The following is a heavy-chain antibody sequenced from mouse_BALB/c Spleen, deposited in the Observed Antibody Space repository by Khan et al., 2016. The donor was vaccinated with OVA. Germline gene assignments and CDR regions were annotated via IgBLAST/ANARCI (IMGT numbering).Heavy chain of an antibody. D-gene: IGHD1-1*01. J-gene: IGHJ3*01. CDR3: ARLAYYYDSEGFAY. Sequence: EVELVESGGDLAKPGGSLKLSCAASGFTFSTYGMSWVRQTPDKRLEWVATVSTGGGYTYSPDSVKGRFTISRDTAKNTLYMQMSSLKSEDTAMFYCARLAYYYDSEGFAYWGQGTLVTVSA. CDR1: GFTFSTYG. V-gene: IGHV5-6*01. CDR2: VSTGGGYT.